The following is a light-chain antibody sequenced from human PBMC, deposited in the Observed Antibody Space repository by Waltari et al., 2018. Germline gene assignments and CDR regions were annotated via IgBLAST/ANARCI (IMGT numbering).Light chain of an antibody. CDR2: VNSDGSH. Sequence: QLVLTQSPSASTSLGASVKLTCTLSSGHSSNVIAWLQQQPEKGPRYLMKVNSDGSHSKGDKIPDRFSGSSSGTEHYLTISSLQSEDEADYYCQTGGHGTWVFGGETKLTVL. V-gene: IGLV4-69*01. CDR1: SGHSSNV. CDR3: QTGGHGTWV. J-gene: IGLJ3*02.